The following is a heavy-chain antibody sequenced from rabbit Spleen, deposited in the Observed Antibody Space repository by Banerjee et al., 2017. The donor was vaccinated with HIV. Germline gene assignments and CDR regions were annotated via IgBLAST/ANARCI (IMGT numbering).Heavy chain of an antibody. CDR1: GFSFSGNYW. CDR2: IDAGDGST. D-gene: IGHD6-1*01. Sequence: QEQLVESGGGLVKPQGSLTLTCKASGFSFSGNYWVCWVRQAPGKGLEWIGCIDAGDGSTYFASWAKGRFTISKTSSTTVTLQMTSLTAADTATYFCARDGYAGYGYADYFRLWGPGTLVTVS. CDR3: ARDGYAGYGYADYFRL. J-gene: IGHJ4*01. V-gene: IGHV1S45*01.